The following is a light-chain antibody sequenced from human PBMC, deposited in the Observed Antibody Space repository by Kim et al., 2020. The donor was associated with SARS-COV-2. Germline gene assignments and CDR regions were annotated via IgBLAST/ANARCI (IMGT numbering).Light chain of an antibody. CDR1: HSVSSNS. CDR2: GIS. Sequence: EIVLTQSPGTLSLSPGERATLSCRASHSVSSNSLAWYQQKPGQAPRLLIYGISSRATSIPDRFSGSGSGTDFTLTISRLEPEDFAVYYCQQYGVSLYTFGQGTKLEI. CDR3: QQYGVSLYT. V-gene: IGKV3-20*01. J-gene: IGKJ2*01.